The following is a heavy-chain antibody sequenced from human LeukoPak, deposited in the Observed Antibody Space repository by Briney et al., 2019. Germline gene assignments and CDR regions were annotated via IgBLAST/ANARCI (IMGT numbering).Heavy chain of an antibody. D-gene: IGHD1-20*01. CDR2: ISYDGSNK. CDR1: GFTFSSCG. CDR3: AKDSPPIRANWNPQLS. V-gene: IGHV3-30*18. Sequence: QSGKSLRLSCAASGFTFSSCGMHWVRQAPGKGLEWVAVISYDGSNKYYADSVKGRFTISRDNSKNTLYLQMNSLRAEDTAVYYCAKDSPPIRANWNPQLSWGQGTLVTVPS. J-gene: IGHJ5*02.